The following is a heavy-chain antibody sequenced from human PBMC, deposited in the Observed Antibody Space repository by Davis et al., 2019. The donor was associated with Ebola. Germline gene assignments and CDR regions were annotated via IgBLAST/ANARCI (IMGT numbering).Heavy chain of an antibody. V-gene: IGHV4-59*01. Sequence: MPSETLSLTCTVSGGSISSYYWSWIRQPPGKGLEWIGYIYYSGSTNYNPSLKTRVTISVDTSKNQFSLKLSSVTAADTAVYYCARAAAWVRATYYWGQGTLVTVSS. D-gene: IGHD1-26*01. J-gene: IGHJ4*02. CDR1: GGSISSYY. CDR3: ARAAAWVRATYY. CDR2: IYYSGST.